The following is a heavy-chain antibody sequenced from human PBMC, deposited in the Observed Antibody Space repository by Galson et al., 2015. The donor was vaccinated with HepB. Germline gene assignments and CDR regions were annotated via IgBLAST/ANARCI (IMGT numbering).Heavy chain of an antibody. D-gene: IGHD2-2*03. CDR2: INAGNGNT. J-gene: IGHJ4*02. Sequence: SVKVSCKASGYTFTSYAMHWVRQAPGQRLEWMGWINAGNGNTKYSQKFQGRVTITRDTSASTAYMELSSLRSEDTAVYYCARDGYCSSTSCYGGFDYWGQGTLVTVSS. CDR1: GYTFTSYA. CDR3: ARDGYCSSTSCYGGFDY. V-gene: IGHV1-3*01.